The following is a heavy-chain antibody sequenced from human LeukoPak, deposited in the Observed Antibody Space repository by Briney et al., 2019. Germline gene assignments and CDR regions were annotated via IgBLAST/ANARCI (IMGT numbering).Heavy chain of an antibody. CDR3: ARDWSVRGYSYGYGMDV. CDR1: GFTFSSYS. CDR2: MSYDGSNK. V-gene: IGHV3-30*03. Sequence: PGGSLRLSCAASGFTFSSYSMNWVRQAPGKGLEWVAVMSYDGSNKYFADSVKGRFTISRDNSKYTLYLQMNSLRAEDTAVYYCARDWSVRGYSYGYGMDVWGQGTTVTVSS. D-gene: IGHD5-18*01. J-gene: IGHJ6*02.